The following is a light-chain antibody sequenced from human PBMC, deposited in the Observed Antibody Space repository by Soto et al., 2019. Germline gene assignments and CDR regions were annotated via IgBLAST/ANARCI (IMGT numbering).Light chain of an antibody. J-gene: IGKJ1*01. CDR2: DAS. V-gene: IGKV1-39*01. CDR1: QSISSY. CDR3: QQSFTTPWT. Sequence: IPLTQSPSSLSASVGDRVTITCRASQSISSYLNWYQQKPGKAPNLLIYDASTLESGVPSRFSGSGSGTDFTLTISSLQPEDFATYHCQQSFTTPWTFGQGTKVDIK.